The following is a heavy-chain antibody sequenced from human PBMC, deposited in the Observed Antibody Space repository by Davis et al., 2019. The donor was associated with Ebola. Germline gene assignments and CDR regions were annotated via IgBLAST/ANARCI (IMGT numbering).Heavy chain of an antibody. D-gene: IGHD5-24*01. Sequence: SETLSLTCTVSGGSISSYYWSWIRQPPGKGLEWIGYIYYSGSTNYNPSLKSRVTISVDTSKNQFSLKLSSVTAADTAVYYCARSSRDGYNLFDYWGQGTLVTVSS. J-gene: IGHJ4*02. CDR3: ARSSRDGYNLFDY. CDR2: IYYSGST. CDR1: GGSISSYY. V-gene: IGHV4-59*08.